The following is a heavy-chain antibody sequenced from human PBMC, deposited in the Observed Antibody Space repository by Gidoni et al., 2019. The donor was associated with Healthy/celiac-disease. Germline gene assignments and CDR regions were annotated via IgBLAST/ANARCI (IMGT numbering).Heavy chain of an antibody. J-gene: IGHJ6*03. V-gene: IGHV3-30*07. D-gene: IGHD3-3*01. CDR3: ARAPKRITIFGVKTRDYYMDV. Sequence: YGDSVKGRFTISRDNSKNTLYLQMNSLRAEDTAVYYCARAPKRITIFGVKTRDYYMDVWGKGTTVTVSS.